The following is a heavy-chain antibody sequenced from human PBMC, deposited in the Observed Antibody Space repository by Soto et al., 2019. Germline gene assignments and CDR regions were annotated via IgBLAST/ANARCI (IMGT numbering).Heavy chain of an antibody. V-gene: IGHV3-30*18. Sequence: GGSLRLSCEASGFTFNNCAMHWVRQAPGKGLEWVAVISYDGGAKYCADSVKGRFTISRDNSQNTLYLQMDSLRAEDTAVYYCVKAVISNIWSRPFDYWGLGTQVTVSS. CDR2: ISYDGGAK. D-gene: IGHD2-21*01. J-gene: IGHJ4*02. CDR3: VKAVISNIWSRPFDY. CDR1: GFTFNNCA.